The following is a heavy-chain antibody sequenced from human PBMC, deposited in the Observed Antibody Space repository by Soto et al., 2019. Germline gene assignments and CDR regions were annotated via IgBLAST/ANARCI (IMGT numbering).Heavy chain of an antibody. CDR2: ISPKSGGT. D-gene: IGHD3-9*01. V-gene: IGHV1-2*02. CDR3: ARPPGYISDWYYFDL. CDR1: GYTFTDYY. J-gene: IGHJ4*02. Sequence: QVQLVQSGAEVKKPGASVKVSCEASGYTFTDYYMHWVRQAPGQGFEWMGRISPKSGGTNDAQKFQGRVTMTWDTSLNTAYMELSSLTSEDTAVYYCARPPGYISDWYYFDLWGQGTLITVSS.